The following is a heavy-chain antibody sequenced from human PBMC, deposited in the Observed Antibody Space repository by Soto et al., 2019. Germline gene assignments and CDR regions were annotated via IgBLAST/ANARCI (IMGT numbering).Heavy chain of an antibody. CDR1: GFTFSSYA. V-gene: IGHV3-23*01. D-gene: IGHD4-17*01. CDR2: ISGSGGST. J-gene: IGHJ6*03. CDR3: AKVGYGDYVSPYYYYMDV. Sequence: GGSLRLSCAASGFTFSSYAMSWVRQAPGKGLEWVSAISGSGGSTYYADSVKGRFTISRDNSKNTLYLQMNSLRAEDTAVYYCAKVGYGDYVSPYYYYMDVWGKGTTVTVSS.